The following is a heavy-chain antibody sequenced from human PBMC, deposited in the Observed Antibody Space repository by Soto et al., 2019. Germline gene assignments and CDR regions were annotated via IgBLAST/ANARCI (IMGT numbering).Heavy chain of an antibody. CDR2: IKSKTDGGTT. J-gene: IGHJ6*02. CDR3: TTDWDDILTGYPTWYGMDV. CDR1: GFTFSNAW. V-gene: IGHV3-15*01. D-gene: IGHD3-9*01. Sequence: GGSLRLSCAASGFTFSNAWMSWVRQAQGKGLEWVGRIKSKTDGGTTDYAAPVKGRFTISRDDSKNTLYLQMNSLKTEDTAVYYCTTDWDDILTGYPTWYGMDVWGQGTTVTVSS.